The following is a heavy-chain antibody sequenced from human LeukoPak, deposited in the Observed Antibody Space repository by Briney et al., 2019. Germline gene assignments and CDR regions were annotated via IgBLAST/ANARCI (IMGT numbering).Heavy chain of an antibody. J-gene: IGHJ5*02. Sequence: ASVKVSCKASGFTFTSYYMHWVRQAPGQGLERMGIINPSGSYTSYAQKFQGRVTMTRDTSTSTVYMEPSSPRSEDTAVYYCARDNSGGITWWFDPWGQGTLVNVS. CDR2: INPSGSYT. CDR3: ARDNSGGITWWFDP. D-gene: IGHD2-15*01. V-gene: IGHV1-46*01. CDR1: GFTFTSYY.